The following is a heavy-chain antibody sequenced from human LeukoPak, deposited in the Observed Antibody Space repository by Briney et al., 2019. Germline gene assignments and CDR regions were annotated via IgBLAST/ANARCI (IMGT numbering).Heavy chain of an antibody. J-gene: IGHJ6*02. V-gene: IGHV3-49*04. CDR1: GFTFGDYA. CDR2: IRSKAYGGTT. Sequence: PGGSLRLSCTASGFTFGDYATSWVRQAPGKGLEWVGFIRSKAYGGTTEYAASVKGRFTISRDDSKSIAYLQMNSLKTEDTAVYYCTSHTYGDYVSYYGMDVWGQGTTVTVSS. CDR3: TSHTYGDYVSYYGMDV. D-gene: IGHD4-17*01.